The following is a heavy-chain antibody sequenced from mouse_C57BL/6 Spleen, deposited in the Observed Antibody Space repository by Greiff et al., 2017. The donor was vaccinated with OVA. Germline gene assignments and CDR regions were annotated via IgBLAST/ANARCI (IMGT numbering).Heavy chain of an antibody. Sequence: EVHLVESGGGLVQPGGSMKLSCAASGFTFSDAWMDWVRQSPEKGLEWVAEIRNKANNHATYYAESVKGRFTISRDDSKSSVYLQMNSLRAEDTGIYYCTRSEDDYDVWFAYWGQGTLVTVSA. D-gene: IGHD2-4*01. CDR1: GFTFSDAW. V-gene: IGHV6-6*01. CDR2: IRNKANNHAT. J-gene: IGHJ3*01. CDR3: TRSEDDYDVWFAY.